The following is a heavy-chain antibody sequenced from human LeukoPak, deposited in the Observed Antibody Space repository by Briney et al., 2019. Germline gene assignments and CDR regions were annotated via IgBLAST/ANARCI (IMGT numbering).Heavy chain of an antibody. V-gene: IGHV1-2*02. CDR3: VRGFYYDSSRVDAFDI. D-gene: IGHD3-22*01. CDR1: GYTFTGYY. CDR2: MNPISGGT. J-gene: IGHJ3*02. Sequence: SVTVSCKASGYTFTGYYMHWVRPAPGQGLEWMGRMNPISGGTNYAQKLQGRLTMTRDTSINTAYMELSRLRSDDTAVYYCVRGFYYDSSRVDAFDIWAQATMVTVSS.